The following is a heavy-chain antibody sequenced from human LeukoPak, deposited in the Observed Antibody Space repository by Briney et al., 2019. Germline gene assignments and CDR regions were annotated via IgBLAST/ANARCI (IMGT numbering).Heavy chain of an antibody. CDR1: GGSFSGYY. V-gene: IGHV4-34*01. CDR2: INHSGST. Sequence: SETLSLTCAVYGGSFSGYYWSWIRQPPGKGLEWIGEINHSGSTNYNPSLKSRVTISVDTSKNQFSLKLSSVTAADTAVYYCARGPYYSNGYYYYGMDVWGQGTTVTVSS. D-gene: IGHD4-11*01. J-gene: IGHJ6*02. CDR3: ARGPYYSNGYYYYGMDV.